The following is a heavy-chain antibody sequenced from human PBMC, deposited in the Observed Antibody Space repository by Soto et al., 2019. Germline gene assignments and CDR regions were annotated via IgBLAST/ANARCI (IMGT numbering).Heavy chain of an antibody. CDR3: AKDLRGPEAGTWYFDL. Sequence: QPGGSLRLSCVASGLTFSNYAMGWVRQSPGTGLEWVSAITANGGRANYADSVQGRFTVSRDNSQNTLYMQMSSLRAEDTAVYYCAKDLRGPEAGTWYFDLWGRGTLVTVS. V-gene: IGHV3-23*01. CDR2: ITANGGRA. J-gene: IGHJ2*01. D-gene: IGHD6-13*01. CDR1: GLTFSNYA.